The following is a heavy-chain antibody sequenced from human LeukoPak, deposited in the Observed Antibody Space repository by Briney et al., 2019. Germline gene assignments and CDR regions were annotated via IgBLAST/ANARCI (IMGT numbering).Heavy chain of an antibody. J-gene: IGHJ6*02. D-gene: IGHD2-21*02. V-gene: IGHV3-30*02. Sequence: GGSLRLSCAASGFTFSSYGMHWVRQAPGKVLEWVSFVRFDGSKEYSADSVKGRFTISRDNSKNTLYLQLNSLRVEDTAVYYCARSDWGQDGMDVWGQGTTVTVSS. CDR2: VRFDGSKE. CDR3: ARSDWGQDGMDV. CDR1: GFTFSSYG.